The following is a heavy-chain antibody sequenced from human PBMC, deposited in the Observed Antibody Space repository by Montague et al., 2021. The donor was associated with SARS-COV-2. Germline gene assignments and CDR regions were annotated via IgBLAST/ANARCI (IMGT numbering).Heavy chain of an antibody. CDR3: AREGTGTNYYYYYGMDV. CDR1: GGSISSYY. J-gene: IGHJ6*02. CDR2: IYYNGST. D-gene: IGHD1-1*01. V-gene: IGHV4-59*01. Sequence: SETLSLTCTVSGGSISSYYWSWIRQPPGKGLEWIGYIYYNGSTNYNPSLKSRVTISVDTSKNQFSLKLSSVTAADTAVYYCAREGTGTNYYYYYGMDVWGQGTTVTVSS.